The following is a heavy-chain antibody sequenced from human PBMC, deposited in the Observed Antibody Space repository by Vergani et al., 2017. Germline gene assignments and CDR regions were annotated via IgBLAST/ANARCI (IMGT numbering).Heavy chain of an antibody. CDR3: AKARRWELRPIDY. V-gene: IGHV3-23*04. Sequence: EVQLVESGGVVVQPGGSLRLSCAASGFTFSSYAMSWVRQAPGKGLEWVSAISGSGGSTYYADSVKGRFTISRDNSKNTLYLQMNSLRAEDTAVYYCAKARRWELRPIDYWGQGTLVTVSS. CDR1: GFTFSSYA. J-gene: IGHJ4*02. CDR2: ISGSGGST. D-gene: IGHD1-26*01.